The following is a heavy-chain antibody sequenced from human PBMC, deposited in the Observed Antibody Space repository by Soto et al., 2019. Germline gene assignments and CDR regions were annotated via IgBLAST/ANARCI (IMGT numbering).Heavy chain of an antibody. D-gene: IGHD3-3*01. CDR2: ISWNVGSI. J-gene: IGHJ4*02. CDR1: GFTFDDYA. V-gene: IGHV3-9*01. CDR3: AKGVAGWYYFDY. Sequence: EVQLVESGGGLVQPGRSLRLSCAASGFTFDDYAMHCVRQAPGTGLEWVSGISWNVGSIAYADSVKGRFTISRDNAKKSLYLQMNSLRAEDTALYYCAKGVAGWYYFDYWGQGTLVTVS.